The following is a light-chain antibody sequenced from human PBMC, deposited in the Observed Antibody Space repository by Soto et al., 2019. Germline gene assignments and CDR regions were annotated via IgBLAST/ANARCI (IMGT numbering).Light chain of an antibody. V-gene: IGKV3-15*01. CDR1: QSVSNN. CDR2: AAS. CDR3: QHYNDWPPWT. Sequence: EIVMTQSPATLSVSPGERATLSCRASQSVSNNVAWYQQKPGQAPRVVIYAASMRATGIPARFSGRGSGTDFTLXIXXXXXXDFXLYYCQHYNDWPPWTFGQGTKVEIK. J-gene: IGKJ1*01.